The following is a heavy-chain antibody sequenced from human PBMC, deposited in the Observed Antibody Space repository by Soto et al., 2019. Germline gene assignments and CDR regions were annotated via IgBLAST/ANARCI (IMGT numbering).Heavy chain of an antibody. J-gene: IGHJ4*02. V-gene: IGHV3-30*18. CDR1: GFTFSSFA. Sequence: QVQLVESGGGVVQPGRSLTLSCAASGFTFSSFAMHWVRQAPGKGLEWVAVISYDGSEKSYADSVKGRFIISRDNSKNTLILQMNSLRVDDTAVYYCAKALGELSPESYDYWGQGPLITVSS. CDR2: ISYDGSEK. CDR3: AKALGELSPESYDY. D-gene: IGHD3-16*02.